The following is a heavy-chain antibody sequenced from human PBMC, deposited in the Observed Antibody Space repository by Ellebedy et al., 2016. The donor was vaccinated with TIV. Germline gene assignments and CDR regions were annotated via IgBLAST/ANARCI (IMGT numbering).Heavy chain of an antibody. CDR3: ANFYRYDYYGDYEFNFDL. D-gene: IGHD4-17*01. V-gene: IGHV3-30*18. CDR1: GFTFSSYG. CDR2: ISYDGSNK. Sequence: GGSLRLSXAASGFTFSSYGMHWVRQAPGKGLEWVAVISYDGSNKYYADSVKGRFTISRDNSKNTLYLQMNSLRAEDTAVYYCANFYRYDYYGDYEFNFDLWGRGTLVTVSS. J-gene: IGHJ2*01.